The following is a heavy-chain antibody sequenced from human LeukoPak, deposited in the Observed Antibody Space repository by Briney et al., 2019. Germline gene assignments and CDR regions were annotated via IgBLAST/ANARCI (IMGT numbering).Heavy chain of an antibody. V-gene: IGHV3-66*02. Sequence: GGSLRLSCAASGFTVSSNYMSWVRQAQGKGLEWVSVIYRGGSTYYADSVKGRFTISRDNSKNTLYLQMNSLRAEDTAVYYCARESPPFWSGRHYYYGMDVWGQGTTVTVSS. CDR1: GFTVSSNY. D-gene: IGHD3-3*01. J-gene: IGHJ6*02. CDR2: IYRGGST. CDR3: ARESPPFWSGRHYYYGMDV.